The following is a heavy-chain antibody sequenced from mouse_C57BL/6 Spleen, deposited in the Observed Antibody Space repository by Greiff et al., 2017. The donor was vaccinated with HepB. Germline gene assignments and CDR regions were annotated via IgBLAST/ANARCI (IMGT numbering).Heavy chain of an antibody. Sequence: QVQLQESGPGLVAPSQSLSITCTVSGFSLTSYGVDWVRQYPGKGLEWLGVIWGVGSTNYNSTIKSRLSISKDNSNIQAFLKMNSLQTDDTAMYYCASGGRVYRFAYWGQGTLGTVSA. CDR3: ASGGRVYRFAY. D-gene: IGHD2-12*01. V-gene: IGHV2-6*01. J-gene: IGHJ3*01. CDR1: GFSLTSYG. CDR2: IWGVGST.